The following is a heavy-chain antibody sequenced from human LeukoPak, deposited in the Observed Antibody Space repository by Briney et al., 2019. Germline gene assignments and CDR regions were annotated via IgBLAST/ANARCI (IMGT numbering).Heavy chain of an antibody. Sequence: ASVKVSCKASGYTFTDCHVHWVRQAPGQGLVWMGWINPNSGGTNYAQKFQGRVTMTRDTSISTAYMELSRLRSDDTAVYYCARGPYGSENYYDYWGQGTLATVSS. D-gene: IGHD3-10*01. V-gene: IGHV1-2*02. CDR3: ARGPYGSENYYDY. CDR1: GYTFTDCH. CDR2: INPNSGGT. J-gene: IGHJ4*02.